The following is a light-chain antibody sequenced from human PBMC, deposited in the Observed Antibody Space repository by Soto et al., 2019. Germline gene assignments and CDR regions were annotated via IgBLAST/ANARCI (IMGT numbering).Light chain of an antibody. CDR1: QRINSW. J-gene: IGKJ3*01. V-gene: IGKV1-5*03. Sequence: DIQMTQSPSTLSASVGDRVTITCRAIQRINSWLAWYQQKPGKAPRLLIYRASSLEGGVPSRFSGSGSGAEFTLTISSLQPDDFATYYCQHYDSYSGTFGPGTKVDIK. CDR2: RAS. CDR3: QHYDSYSGT.